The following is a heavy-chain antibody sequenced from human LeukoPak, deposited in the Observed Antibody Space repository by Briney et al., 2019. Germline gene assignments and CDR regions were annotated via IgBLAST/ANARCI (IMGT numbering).Heavy chain of an antibody. J-gene: IGHJ5*02. Sequence: PGGSLRLSCAASGFTFDDYAMHWVRHAPGKGLEWVSGIGWNSGSIGYADSVKGRFTISRDNAKNSLYLQMNSLRAEDTALYYCAKDAYYDILTGVHWFDPWGQGTLVTVSS. D-gene: IGHD3-9*01. V-gene: IGHV3-9*01. CDR2: IGWNSGSI. CDR1: GFTFDDYA. CDR3: AKDAYYDILTGVHWFDP.